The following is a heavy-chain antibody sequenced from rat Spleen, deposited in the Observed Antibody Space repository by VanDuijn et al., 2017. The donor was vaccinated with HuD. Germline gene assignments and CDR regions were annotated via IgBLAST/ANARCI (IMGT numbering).Heavy chain of an antibody. CDR3: TRIRSTLSAISTFAY. Sequence: EVQLQESGPGLVKPSQSLSLTCSVTGYSITSNFWGWIRKFPGNKMEWIGHITYSGDTRFNPPLERRFSITRDTSQNQFFLQLSSVTTEDTATYYCTRIRSTLSAISTFAYWGQGTLVTVSS. CDR1: GYSITSNF. CDR2: ITYSGDT. V-gene: IGHV3-1*01. D-gene: IGHD1-2*01. J-gene: IGHJ3*01.